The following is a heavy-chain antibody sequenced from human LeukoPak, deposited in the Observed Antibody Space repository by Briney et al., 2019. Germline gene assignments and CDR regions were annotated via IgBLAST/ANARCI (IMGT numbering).Heavy chain of an antibody. V-gene: IGHV3-30-3*01. J-gene: IGHJ4*02. CDR3: ARARPPYYDFWSGLEFDY. CDR2: ISYDGSNK. D-gene: IGHD3-3*01. CDR1: GFTFSSYA. Sequence: GGSLRLSCAASGFTFSSYAMHWVRQAPGKGLEWVAVISYDGSNKYYADSVKGRFTISRDNSKNTLYLQMNSLRAEDTAVYYCARARPPYYDFWSGLEFDYWGQGTLVTVSS.